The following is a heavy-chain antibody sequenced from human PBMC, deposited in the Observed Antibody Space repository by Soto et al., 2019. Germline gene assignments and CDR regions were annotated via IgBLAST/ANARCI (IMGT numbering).Heavy chain of an antibody. CDR3: AKNQWGNVFDI. J-gene: IGHJ3*02. CDR2: ISKSGATP. CDR1: GFAFDSYD. V-gene: IGHV3-23*01. D-gene: IGHD3-16*01. Sequence: EVQLLESGGGLVQPGGSLRLSCAASGFAFDSYDMTWVRQAPGKGLEWVSTISKSGATPYYADSVRGRVTISRDNSKNTLHLQMNSLRAEDTALYYCAKNQWGNVFDIWGQGTMLAVSS.